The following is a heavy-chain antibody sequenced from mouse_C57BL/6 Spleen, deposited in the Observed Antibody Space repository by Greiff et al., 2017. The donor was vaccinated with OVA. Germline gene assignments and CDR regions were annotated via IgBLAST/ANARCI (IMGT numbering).Heavy chain of an antibody. Sequence: QVQLKESGPELVKPGASVKISCKASGYAFSSSWMNWVKQRPGKGLEWIGRIYPGDGDTNYNGKFKGKATLTADKSSSTAYMQLSSLTSEDSAVYFCARSGGYGNYDYWGQGTTLTVSS. V-gene: IGHV1-82*01. CDR3: ARSGGYGNYDY. CDR2: IYPGDGDT. CDR1: GYAFSSSW. J-gene: IGHJ2*01. D-gene: IGHD2-10*02.